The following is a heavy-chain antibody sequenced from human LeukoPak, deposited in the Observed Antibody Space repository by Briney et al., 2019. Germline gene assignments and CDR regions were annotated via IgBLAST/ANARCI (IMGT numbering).Heavy chain of an antibody. D-gene: IGHD2-2*01. Sequence: SETLSLTCSVSGGSISSFFWSWIRQPAGKRLEWIGRIDSIGATSYNPSLKSRITMSVDTSKNQFSLKLSSVTAADTAVYYCARANAYASPFDYWGQGTLVTVSS. J-gene: IGHJ4*02. CDR2: IDSIGAT. V-gene: IGHV4-4*07. CDR3: ARANAYASPFDY. CDR1: GGSISSFF.